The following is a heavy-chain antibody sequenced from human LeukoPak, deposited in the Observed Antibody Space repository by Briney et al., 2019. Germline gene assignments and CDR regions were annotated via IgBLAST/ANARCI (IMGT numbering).Heavy chain of an antibody. Sequence: SETLPLTCAVYGGSFSGYYWSWIRQPPGKGLEWIGEINHSGSTNYNPSLKSRVTISVDTSKNQFSLKLSSVTAADTAVYYCARDRILGAKVSWFDPWGQGTLVTVSS. CDR2: INHSGST. J-gene: IGHJ5*02. V-gene: IGHV4-34*01. CDR1: GGSFSGYY. CDR3: ARDRILGAKVSWFDP. D-gene: IGHD1-26*01.